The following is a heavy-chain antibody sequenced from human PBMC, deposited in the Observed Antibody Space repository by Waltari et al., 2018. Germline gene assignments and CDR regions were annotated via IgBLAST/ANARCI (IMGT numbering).Heavy chain of an antibody. CDR2: IYHSGST. CDR3: ARHSSGYIFDY. Sequence: QVQLQESGPGLVKPSETLSLTCAVSGYSISSGYYWGWIRQPPGKGLEWIGGIYHSGSTYYNPSLKSRVTISVDTSKNQFSLKLSSVTAADTAVYYCARHSSGYIFDYWGQGTLVTVSS. CDR1: GYSISSGYY. V-gene: IGHV4-38-2*01. J-gene: IGHJ4*02. D-gene: IGHD3-22*01.